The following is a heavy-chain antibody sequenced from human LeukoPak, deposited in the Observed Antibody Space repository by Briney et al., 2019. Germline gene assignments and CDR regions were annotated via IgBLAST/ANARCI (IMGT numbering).Heavy chain of an antibody. D-gene: IGHD2-21*02. V-gene: IGHV1-2*02. CDR3: ARVLWLQFRPYAFDI. CDR2: INPNSGGT. J-gene: IGHJ3*02. CDR1: GYTFTGYY. Sequence: ASVKVSCKASGYTFTGYYMHWVRQAPGQGLEWMGWINPNSGGTNYAQKFQGRVTMTRDTSISTAYMELSRLRSDDTAVYYCARVLWLQFRPYAFDIWGQGTMVTVSS.